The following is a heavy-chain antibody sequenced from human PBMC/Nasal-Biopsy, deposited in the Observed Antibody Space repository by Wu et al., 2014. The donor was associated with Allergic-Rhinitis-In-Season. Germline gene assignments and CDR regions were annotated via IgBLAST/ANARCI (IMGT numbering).Heavy chain of an antibody. CDR2: IRSRTYGGAA. CDR1: GFTFRDYL. J-gene: IGHJ4*02. CDR3: ARESDPNLIVPEATFDY. Sequence: LRLSCTGSGFTFRDYLIHWIRQAPGKSLEWVGLIRSRTYGGAAQVAASVRGRFTLSRDDSYNNVFLHMNSLTSADTAVYYCARESDPNLIVPEATFDYWGPGNLGHRLV. V-gene: IGHV3-49*03. D-gene: IGHD2/OR15-2a*01.